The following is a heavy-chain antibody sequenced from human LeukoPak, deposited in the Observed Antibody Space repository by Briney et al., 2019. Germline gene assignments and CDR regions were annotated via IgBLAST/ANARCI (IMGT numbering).Heavy chain of an antibody. CDR2: VSTGSSI. CDR3: ASRTVAGI. CDR1: GFTFSSYG. Sequence: GGSLRLSCAASGFTFSSYGMHWVRQAPGKGLEWVSYVSTGSSIYYADSVKGRFTISRDNAKNSLYLQMNSLRDEDTATYYCASRTVAGIWGQGTMVTVSS. D-gene: IGHD6-19*01. V-gene: IGHV3-48*02. J-gene: IGHJ3*02.